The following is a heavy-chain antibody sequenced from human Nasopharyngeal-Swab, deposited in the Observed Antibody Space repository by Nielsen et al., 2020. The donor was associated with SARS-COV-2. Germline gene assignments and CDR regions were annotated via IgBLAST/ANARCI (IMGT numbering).Heavy chain of an antibody. CDR2: ISAYNGNT. CDR1: GYTFTSYG. D-gene: IGHD6-19*01. CDR3: AKGIAVADAFDI. V-gene: IGHV1-18*04. J-gene: IGHJ3*02. Sequence: ASVKVSCKASGYTFTSYGISWVRQAPGQGLEWMGWISAYNGNTNYAQKLQGRITMTTDTSTSTAYMELRSLRSDDTAVYYCAKGIAVADAFDIWGQRTMVTVSS.